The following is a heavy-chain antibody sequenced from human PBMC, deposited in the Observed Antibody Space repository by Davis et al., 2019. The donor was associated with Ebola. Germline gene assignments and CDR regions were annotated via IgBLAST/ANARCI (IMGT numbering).Heavy chain of an antibody. V-gene: IGHV3-9*01. Sequence: SLKISCAASGFTFDDYAMHRVRQAPGKGLEWVSGINWNSDKIEYADSVKGRFTISRDNAKNSLYLQMNSLRAEDTAVYYCAKDLSQYYDFWSGYPDYWGQGTLVTVSS. CDR2: INWNSDKI. J-gene: IGHJ4*02. D-gene: IGHD3-3*01. CDR1: GFTFDDYA. CDR3: AKDLSQYYDFWSGYPDY.